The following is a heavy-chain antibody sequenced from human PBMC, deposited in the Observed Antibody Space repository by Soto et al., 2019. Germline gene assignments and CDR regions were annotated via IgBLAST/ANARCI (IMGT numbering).Heavy chain of an antibody. CDR3: AAGTDSSSWGLDD. D-gene: IGHD6-13*01. CDR2: IYHSGST. J-gene: IGHJ4*02. Sequence: PSETLYLTCALSGGSISSSNWWIWVRQPPGKGLEWIGEIYHSGSTNYNPSLKSRVTISVDKSKNQFSLKLSSVTAADTAVYYCAAGTDSSSWGLDDLGQGTLVTVS. V-gene: IGHV4-4*02. CDR1: GGSISSSNW.